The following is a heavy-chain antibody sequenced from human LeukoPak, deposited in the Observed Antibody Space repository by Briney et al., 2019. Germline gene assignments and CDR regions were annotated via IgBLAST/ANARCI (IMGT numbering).Heavy chain of an antibody. V-gene: IGHV3-21*01. Sequence: PGGSLRLSCAASGFTFSSYSMNWVRQAPGKGLEWVSSISSSSTYIYYADSVKGRFTISRDNAKNSLYLQMNSLRAEDTAVYYCASNYIGAFDIWGQGTMVTVSS. CDR3: ASNYIGAFDI. CDR2: ISSSSTYI. J-gene: IGHJ3*02. D-gene: IGHD2-15*01. CDR1: GFTFSSYS.